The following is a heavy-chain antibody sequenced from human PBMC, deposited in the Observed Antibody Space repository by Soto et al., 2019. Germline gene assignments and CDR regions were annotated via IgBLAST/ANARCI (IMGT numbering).Heavy chain of an antibody. CDR1: GFTFSSYA. CDR3: AKEGYSYGLYYYYYGMDV. Sequence: PGGSLRLSWAASGFTFSSYAMSWVRQAQGKGLEWVSAISGSGGSTYYADSAKGRFTISRDNSKNTLYLQMNSLRAEDTAVYYCAKEGYSYGLYYYYYGMDVWGQGTTVTVSS. J-gene: IGHJ6*02. V-gene: IGHV3-23*01. D-gene: IGHD5-18*01. CDR2: ISGSGGST.